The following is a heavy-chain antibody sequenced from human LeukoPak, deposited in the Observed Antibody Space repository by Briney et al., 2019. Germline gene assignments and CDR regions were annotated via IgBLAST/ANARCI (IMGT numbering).Heavy chain of an antibody. D-gene: IGHD2-8*01. CDR1: GYTFTGYY. CDR2: INPNSGGT. CDR3: AREIRRYCTNGVCHRGYFDY. V-gene: IGHV1-2*02. Sequence: GASVKVSCKASGYTFTGYYMHWVRQAPGQVLEWMGWINPNSGGTNYAQKFQGRVTMTRDTSISTAYMELSRLRSDDTAVYYCAREIRRYCTNGVCHRGYFDYWGQGTLVTVSS. J-gene: IGHJ4*02.